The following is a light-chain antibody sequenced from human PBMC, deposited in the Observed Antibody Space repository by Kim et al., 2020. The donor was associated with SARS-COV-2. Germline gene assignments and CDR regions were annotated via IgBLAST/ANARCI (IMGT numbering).Light chain of an antibody. CDR2: WAS. V-gene: IGKV4-1*01. CDR1: QSVMDSSNNENW. Sequence: RDTKNCKSSQSVMDSSNNENWLAWYQQKPGQSPHLLIYWASTRESGVPDRMSGSGSGRDLTHTISNLQVEDVAVYYCQKYYRTPYSFGQGNKLEI. J-gene: IGKJ2*03. CDR3: QKYYRTPYS.